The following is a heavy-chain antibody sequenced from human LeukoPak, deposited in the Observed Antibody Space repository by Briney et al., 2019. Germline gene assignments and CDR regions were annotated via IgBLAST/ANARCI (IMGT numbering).Heavy chain of an antibody. Sequence: QPGGSLRLSCAASGFTLSTYDMHWVRQGPGEGLEWVAAVGTSGHTFYPDSVKGQFTISRENARNSVYLQMNSLRAGDTAVYYCVRSFYGGHPYWGQETLVTVSS. V-gene: IGHV3-13*01. J-gene: IGHJ4*02. CDR2: VGTSGHT. D-gene: IGHD5/OR15-5a*01. CDR1: GFTLSTYD. CDR3: VRSFYGGHPY.